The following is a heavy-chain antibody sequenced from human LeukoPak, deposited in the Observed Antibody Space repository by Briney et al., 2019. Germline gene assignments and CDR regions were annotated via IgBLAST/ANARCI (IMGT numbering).Heavy chain of an antibody. CDR2: ISGSGGST. V-gene: IGHV3-23*01. CDR3: AKDGGLNWFDP. Sequence: GGSLRLSCAASGFTFSSYGMSWVRQAPGKGLEWVSAISGSGGSTYYADSVKGRFTISRDNSKNTLYLQMNSLRADDTAVYSCAKDGGLNWFDPWGQGTLVTVSS. CDR1: GFTFSSYG. D-gene: IGHD3-16*01. J-gene: IGHJ5*02.